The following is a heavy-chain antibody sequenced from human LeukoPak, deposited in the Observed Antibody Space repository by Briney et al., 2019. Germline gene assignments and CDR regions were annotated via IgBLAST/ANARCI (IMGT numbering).Heavy chain of an antibody. V-gene: IGHV4-30-4*01. D-gene: IGHD2-21*02. CDR3: ARRSLSDPRSFDL. CDR2: IYYSGTT. Sequence: SETLSLTCTLSGGSISSGDYYWTWIRQPPGKGLEWIGYIYYSGTTYYNPPLKSRLTISVDTSKNQFSLKLSSVTAADTSVYYCARRSLSDPRSFDLWGRGTLVTVSS. J-gene: IGHJ2*01. CDR1: GGSISSGDYY.